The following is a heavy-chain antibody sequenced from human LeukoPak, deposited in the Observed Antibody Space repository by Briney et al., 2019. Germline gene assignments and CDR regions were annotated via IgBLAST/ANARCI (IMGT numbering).Heavy chain of an antibody. J-gene: IGHJ5*02. D-gene: IGHD6-6*01. V-gene: IGHV3-74*01. Sequence: GGSLRLSCAASGFTFSSYWMHWVRQAPGKGLVWVSRINSDGSSTSYADSVKGRFTISRDNAKNTLYLQMNRLSAEDTAVYYCARDAYSSSGNWFDPWGQGTLVTVSS. CDR2: INSDGSST. CDR3: ARDAYSSSGNWFDP. CDR1: GFTFSSYW.